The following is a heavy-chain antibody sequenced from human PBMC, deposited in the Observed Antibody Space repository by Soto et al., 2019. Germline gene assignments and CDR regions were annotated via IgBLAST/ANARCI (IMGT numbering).Heavy chain of an antibody. J-gene: IGHJ4*02. Sequence: EVQLVESGGGLVQPGGSLRLSCAASGFTVSSNYMSWVRQAPGKGLGWVSVIYSGGSTYYADSVKGRFTISRDNSKNTLYLQMNSLRAEDTAVYYCARVRGNIAAAGSEYYFDYWGQGTLVTVSS. V-gene: IGHV3-66*01. CDR2: IYSGGST. D-gene: IGHD6-13*01. CDR1: GFTVSSNY. CDR3: ARVRGNIAAAGSEYYFDY.